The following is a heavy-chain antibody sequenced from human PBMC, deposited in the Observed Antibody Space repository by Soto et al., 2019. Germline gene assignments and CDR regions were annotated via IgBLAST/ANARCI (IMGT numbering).Heavy chain of an antibody. V-gene: IGHV1-18*01. CDR3: AREGLGIYYYNGMDV. CDR1: GYTFTKFG. Sequence: QVQLVQSGAEVKKPGASVKVSCKASGYTFTKFGISWVRQAPGQGLEWMGWVSGYNGETSYAQSLQGRVTMTTDTSTTTAHMELRSLRSDDTAVFYCAREGLGIYYYNGMDVWGQGTTVTVSS. J-gene: IGHJ6*02. CDR2: VSGYNGET. D-gene: IGHD6-19*01.